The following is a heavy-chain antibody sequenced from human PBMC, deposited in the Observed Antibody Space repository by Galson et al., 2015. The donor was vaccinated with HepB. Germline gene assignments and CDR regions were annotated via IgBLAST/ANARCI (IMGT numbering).Heavy chain of an antibody. CDR1: GFTFSNYW. CDR3: ARLPTYYYYDVDV. CDR2: ISYDGSNK. Sequence: SLRLSCAASGFTFSNYWMHWVRQAPGKGLEWVAVISYDGSNKYYADSVKGRFTISRDNSKNTLYLQMNSLRTEDTAVYYCARLPTYYYYDVDVWGQGTTVTVSS. V-gene: IGHV3-30-3*01. J-gene: IGHJ6*02.